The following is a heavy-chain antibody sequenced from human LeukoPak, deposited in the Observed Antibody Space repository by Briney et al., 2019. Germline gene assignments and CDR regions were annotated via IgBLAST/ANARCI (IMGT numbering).Heavy chain of an antibody. Sequence: SETLSLTCSVSDGSINSYYWSWIRQPPGKGLEWIGYIYYSGSTNYNPSLKSRVTISVDTSKNQFSLKLSSVTAADTAVYYCAASLRSRYYFDYWGQGTLVTVSS. CDR3: AASLRSRYYFDY. V-gene: IGHV4-59*01. CDR2: IYYSGST. D-gene: IGHD3-3*01. J-gene: IGHJ4*02. CDR1: DGSINSYY.